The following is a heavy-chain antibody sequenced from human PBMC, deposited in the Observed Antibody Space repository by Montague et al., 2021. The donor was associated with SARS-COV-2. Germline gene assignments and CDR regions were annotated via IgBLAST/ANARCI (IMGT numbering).Heavy chain of an antibody. CDR3: VRDQGRSNWNYPDY. D-gene: IGHD1-20*01. J-gene: IGHJ4*02. CDR2: IYNSGST. Sequence: SDTLSLTYTVSGGSISGYYWSWFRQSAGKGLEWIGRIYNSGSTSYNPSLKSRVTMSVDTSKNQFSLKLSSVTAADTAVYYCVRDQGRSNWNYPDYWGQGTLVTVSS. CDR1: GGSISGYY. V-gene: IGHV4-4*07.